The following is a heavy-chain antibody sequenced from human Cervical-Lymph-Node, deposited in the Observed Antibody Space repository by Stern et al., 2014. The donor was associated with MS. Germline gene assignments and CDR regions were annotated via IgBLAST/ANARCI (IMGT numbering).Heavy chain of an antibody. CDR2: ISYDGSNK. V-gene: IGHV3-30*18. J-gene: IGHJ6*02. CDR1: GFTFSSYG. Sequence: GQLVESGGGVVQPGRSLRLSCAASGFTFSSYGMHWVRQAPGKGLEWVAGISYDGSNKYYADSVKGRFTISRDNSKNTLYLQMNSLRAEDTAVYYCAKVLGYSYGFDYYYGMDVWGQGTTVTVSS. D-gene: IGHD5-18*01. CDR3: AKVLGYSYGFDYYYGMDV.